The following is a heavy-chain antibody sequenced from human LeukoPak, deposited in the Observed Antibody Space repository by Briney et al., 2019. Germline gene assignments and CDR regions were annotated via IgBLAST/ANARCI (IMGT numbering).Heavy chain of an antibody. CDR2: TYYRSKWFI. CDR1: GDSVSSNSAA. D-gene: IGHD2-15*01. Sequence: SQTLLLTCAISGDSVSSNSAAWNWIRQSPSRGLEWLGRTYYRSKWFIDYAVSVRSRITLNPDTSKNQFSLHLNSVTPEDTAVYYCARGYCSGGSCYAPDYWGQGNLVTVSS. CDR3: ARGYCSGGSCYAPDY. V-gene: IGHV6-1*01. J-gene: IGHJ4*02.